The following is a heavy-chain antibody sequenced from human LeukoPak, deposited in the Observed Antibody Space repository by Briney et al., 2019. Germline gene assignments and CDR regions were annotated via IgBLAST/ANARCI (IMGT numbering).Heavy chain of an antibody. Sequence: ASVKVSCKASGYTFTGYYMHWVRQAPGQGLEWMGWINPNSGGTNYAQKFQGRVTMTRDTSISTAYMELSRLRSDDTAVYYCASTSYYYDSSGYPPFDYWGQGTLVTVSS. V-gene: IGHV1-2*02. CDR1: GYTFTGYY. CDR2: INPNSGGT. D-gene: IGHD3-22*01. CDR3: ASTSYYYDSSGYPPFDY. J-gene: IGHJ4*02.